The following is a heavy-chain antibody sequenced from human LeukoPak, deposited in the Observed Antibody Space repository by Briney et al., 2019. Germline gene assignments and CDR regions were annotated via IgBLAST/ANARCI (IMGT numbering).Heavy chain of an antibody. V-gene: IGHV1-46*01. CDR2: INPSGGTT. J-gene: IGHJ4*02. CDR1: GYTFTSYY. D-gene: IGHD6-19*01. CDR3: ARGSGSWEWLGLDY. Sequence: ASVKVSCRASGYTFTSYYMHWVRQAPGQGLEGMGIINPSGGTTSYAQKFQRRVTMTRDMSTSTVYMELSSLRAEDTAVYYCARGSGSWEWLGLDYWGQGTLVTVSS.